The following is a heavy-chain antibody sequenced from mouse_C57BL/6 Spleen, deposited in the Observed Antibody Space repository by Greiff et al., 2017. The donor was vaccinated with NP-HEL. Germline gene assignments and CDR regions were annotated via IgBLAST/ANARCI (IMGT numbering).Heavy chain of an antibody. V-gene: IGHV5-6*01. CDR2: ISSGGSYT. CDR1: GFTFSSYG. D-gene: IGHD2-12*01. J-gene: IGHJ4*01. CDR3: ARLRRDYYAMDY. Sequence: EVQGVESGGDLVKPGGSLKLSCAASGFTFSSYGMSWVRQTPDKRLEWVATISSGGSYTYYPDSVKGRFTISRDNAKNTLYLQMSSLKSGDTAMYYCARLRRDYYAMDYWGQGTSVTVSS.